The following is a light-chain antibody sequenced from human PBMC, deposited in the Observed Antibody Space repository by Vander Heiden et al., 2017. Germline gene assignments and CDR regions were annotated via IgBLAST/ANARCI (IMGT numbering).Light chain of an antibody. V-gene: IGKV1-39*01. CDR1: QSIGIY. J-gene: IGKJ2*01. CDR3: QQSYSTPLT. Sequence: DIQMTQSPSSLSASVGDRVTNTCRASQSIGIYLNWYQQKPGKAPQLLIYAASSLQSGLPTRFSGSGSGTDFTLTISSLRPGDFVSYYCQQSYSTPLTFGQGTKLEIK. CDR2: AAS.